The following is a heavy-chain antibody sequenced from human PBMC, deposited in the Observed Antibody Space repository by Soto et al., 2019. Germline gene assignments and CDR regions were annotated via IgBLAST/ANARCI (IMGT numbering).Heavy chain of an antibody. CDR1: GYTFTSYG. D-gene: IGHD3-10*01. J-gene: IGHJ5*02. CDR2: ISAYNGNT. CDR3: ARVRVMVRGVISWFDP. Sequence: ASVKVSCKASGYTFTSYGISWVRQAPGQGLEWMGWISAYNGNTNYAQKLQGRVTMTTDTSTSTAYMELRSLRSDDTAVFYCARVRVMVRGVISWFDPWGQGTLVTVSS. V-gene: IGHV1-18*01.